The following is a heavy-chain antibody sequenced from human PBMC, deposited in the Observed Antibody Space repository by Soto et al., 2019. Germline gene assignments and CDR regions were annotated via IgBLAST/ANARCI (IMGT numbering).Heavy chain of an antibody. CDR3: ARGGHVVVVTAALEY. J-gene: IGHJ4*02. Sequence: QVQLVQSGAEVKKPGASVKVSCKASGDTFTDYYIHWVRQAPGQGLEWMGTVNPSGGHTTYAQHFLGRMTMTRDTSTSTLYMELASLTSEDTAIYFCARGGHVVVVTAALEYWGQGTLVTVSS. D-gene: IGHD2-21*02. CDR2: VNPSGGHT. V-gene: IGHV1-46*01. CDR1: GDTFTDYY.